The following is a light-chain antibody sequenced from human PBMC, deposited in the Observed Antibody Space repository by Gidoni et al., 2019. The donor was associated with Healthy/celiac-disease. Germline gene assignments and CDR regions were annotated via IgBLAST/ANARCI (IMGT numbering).Light chain of an antibody. V-gene: IGLV1-44*01. CDR1: SSNIGSNT. Sequence: QSVLTQPPSASGTPGQRVTISCSGSSSNIGSNTVTWYQQLPGTAPKLLIDSNNQRPSGVPDRFSGSKSGTSASLAISGLQSEDEADYYCAAWDDSLNVWVFGGGTKLTVL. CDR3: AAWDDSLNVWV. CDR2: SNN. J-gene: IGLJ3*02.